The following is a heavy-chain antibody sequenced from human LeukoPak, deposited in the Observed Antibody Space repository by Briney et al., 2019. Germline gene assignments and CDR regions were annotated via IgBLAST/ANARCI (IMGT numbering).Heavy chain of an antibody. Sequence: ASVKVSCKASGYTFTGYYMHWVRQAPGQGLEWMGWINPNSGGTNYAQKLQGRVTMTTDTSTSTAYMELRSLRSDDTAVYYCARDLIWKAGQMDYWGQGTLVTVSS. J-gene: IGHJ4*02. CDR2: INPNSGGT. D-gene: IGHD3-3*01. CDR1: GYTFTGYY. CDR3: ARDLIWKAGQMDY. V-gene: IGHV1-2*02.